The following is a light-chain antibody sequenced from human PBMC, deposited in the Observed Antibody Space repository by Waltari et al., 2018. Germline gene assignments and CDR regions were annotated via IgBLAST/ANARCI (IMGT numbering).Light chain of an antibody. V-gene: IGKV1-16*01. CDR2: SAS. CDR1: QSFSSS. Sequence: DIQMTQSPSSLSASVGDTVTITCRASQSFSSSLAWYQQKPGKAPKFLIYSASSLQSGVPPRFSGSKSGTDFTLTISSLQPEDIASYYCQQYYSYPYSFGQGTKVEIK. J-gene: IGKJ2*03. CDR3: QQYYSYPYS.